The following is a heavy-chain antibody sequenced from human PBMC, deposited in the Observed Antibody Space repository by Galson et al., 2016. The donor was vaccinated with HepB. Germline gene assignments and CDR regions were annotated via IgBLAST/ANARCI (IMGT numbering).Heavy chain of an antibody. CDR2: VSTYNGNT. CDR1: GYTFIYYG. Sequence: SVKVSCKGLGYTFIYYGLHWVRQAPGQGLEWMGRVSTYNGNTTYAQKFQDRVTMTTDTSTNTLYLELRSLKSDDTAVYFCAREKGVVRVNYFYIDVWGKGTTVTVSS. D-gene: IGHD3-9*01. J-gene: IGHJ6*03. CDR3: AREKGVVRVNYFYIDV. V-gene: IGHV1-18*04.